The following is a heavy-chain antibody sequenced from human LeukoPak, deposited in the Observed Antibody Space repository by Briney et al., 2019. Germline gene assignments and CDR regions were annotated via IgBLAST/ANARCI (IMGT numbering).Heavy chain of an antibody. CDR3: ARVSSLAPNNYYYMDV. J-gene: IGHJ6*03. CDR2: ISSSSSYI. D-gene: IGHD1-1*01. CDR1: GFTFTSYS. Sequence: GGSLRLSCAASGFTFTSYSMNWVRQAPGKGLEWVSLISSSSSYIYYADSVKGQFNISRDNAKNSLYLQMNSLRAEDTAVYYCARVSSLAPNNYYYMDVWGKGTTVTVSS. V-gene: IGHV3-21*01.